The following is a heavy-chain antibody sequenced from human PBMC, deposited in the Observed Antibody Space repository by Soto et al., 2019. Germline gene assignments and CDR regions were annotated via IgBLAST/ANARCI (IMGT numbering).Heavy chain of an antibody. V-gene: IGHV3-7*01. CDR1: GFTFSSYW. D-gene: IGHD6-19*01. CDR3: ARPAVAGTDGPFDY. Sequence: EVQLVESGGGLVQPGGSLRLSCAASGFTFSSYWMSWVRQAPGTGLEWVANIKQDGSEKYYVDSVKGRFTISRDNAKNSLYLQMNSLRAEDTAVYYCARPAVAGTDGPFDYWGQGTLVTVAS. CDR2: IKQDGSEK. J-gene: IGHJ4*02.